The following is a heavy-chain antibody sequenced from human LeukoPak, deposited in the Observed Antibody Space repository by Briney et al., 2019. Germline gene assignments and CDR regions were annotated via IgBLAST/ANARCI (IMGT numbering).Heavy chain of an antibody. Sequence: GGSLRLSCAASGFTFSDYYMTWIRQAPGKGLEWVSYISSGADHTPYADSVKGRFIISRDNAKNSLYLQMNSLRADDTAVYYCARVAVITAAGTYDYWGPGTLVTVSS. CDR1: GFTFSDYY. D-gene: IGHD6-13*01. CDR3: ARVAVITAAGTYDY. CDR2: ISSGADHT. J-gene: IGHJ4*02. V-gene: IGHV3-11*05.